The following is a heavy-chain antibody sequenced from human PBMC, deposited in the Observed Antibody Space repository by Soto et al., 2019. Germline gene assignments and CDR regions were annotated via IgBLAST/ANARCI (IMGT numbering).Heavy chain of an antibody. CDR2: ILTTGST. V-gene: IGHV3-53*01. CDR3: ATYSGSTGGLDP. Sequence: GGSLRLSCVASGLTVSSNHMSWVRQAPGKGLEWVSVILTTGSTYYADSLKGRFIISRDNSKNTLYLQMNSLRAEDTAVYYCATYSGSTGGLDPWGQGTLVTVSS. CDR1: GLTVSSNH. J-gene: IGHJ5*02. D-gene: IGHD5-12*01.